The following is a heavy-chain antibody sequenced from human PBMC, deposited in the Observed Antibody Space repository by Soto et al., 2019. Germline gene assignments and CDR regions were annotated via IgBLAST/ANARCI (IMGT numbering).Heavy chain of an antibody. CDR2: IYHSGST. J-gene: IGHJ4*02. CDR3: ARASGKSPPPFDY. CDR1: GGTISSGGYS. V-gene: IGHV4-30-2*01. Sequence: PSETLSLTCAVSGGTISSGGYSWSCIRQPPGQGLEWSGYIYHSGSTYYNSSLKSRVTISVDRSKNQFSLKLSSVTAAETAVYYCARASGKSPPPFDYWGQGTLVTVSS. D-gene: IGHD3-10*01.